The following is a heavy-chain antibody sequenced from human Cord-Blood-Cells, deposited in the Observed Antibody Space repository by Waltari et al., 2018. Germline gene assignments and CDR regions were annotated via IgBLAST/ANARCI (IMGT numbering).Heavy chain of an antibody. CDR1: GGTFRSYA. J-gene: IGHJ4*02. Sequence: QVQLAQSGAEVKKPRSSVNVSCKAYGGTFRSYAISWVRPAAGQGLEWMGGIIPIFGTANYAQRFQGIVKITANKSTSKAYMELSMLRFEDSAVYYCARGMGDLEGPFDDWGQGTLVTVSS. CDR2: IIPIFGTA. D-gene: IGHD3-16*01. CDR3: ARGMGDLEGPFDD. V-gene: IGHV1-69*06.